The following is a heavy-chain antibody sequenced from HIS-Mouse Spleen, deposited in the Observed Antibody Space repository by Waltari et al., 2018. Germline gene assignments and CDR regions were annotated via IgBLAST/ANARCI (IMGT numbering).Heavy chain of an antibody. Sequence: QVQRVESGGGVVQPGRSLGLPCAGSGFTFSSYGIHWFRRAPGKGLAWGAVIWYEGSNKYYADSVKGRFTISRDNSKNTLYLQMNSLRAEDTAVYYCAKGGLMVYAIGDYWGQGTLVTVSS. J-gene: IGHJ4*02. D-gene: IGHD2-8*01. V-gene: IGHV3-33*06. CDR3: AKGGLMVYAIGDY. CDR2: IWYEGSNK. CDR1: GFTFSSYG.